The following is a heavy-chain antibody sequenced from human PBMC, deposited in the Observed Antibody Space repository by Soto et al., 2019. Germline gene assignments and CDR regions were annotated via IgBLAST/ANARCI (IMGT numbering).Heavy chain of an antibody. CDR2: IYPGDSDT. D-gene: IGHD2-21*02. V-gene: IGHV5-51*01. Sequence: GDSLQISCKGSAHRFPSCWSGCVRQMPGKGLEWMGIIYPGDSDTRYSPSFQGQVTISADKSISTAYLQWSSLKASDTAMYYCACGGDGTYYFDYWGQGTLVTVSS. J-gene: IGHJ4*02. CDR1: AHRFPSCW. CDR3: ACGGDGTYYFDY.